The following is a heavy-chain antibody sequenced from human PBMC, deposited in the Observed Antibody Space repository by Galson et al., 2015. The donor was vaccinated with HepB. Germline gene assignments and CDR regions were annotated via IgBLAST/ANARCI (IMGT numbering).Heavy chain of an antibody. Sequence: SLRLSCAASGFTFSSYAMSWVRQAPGKGLEWVSAISGSGGSTYYADSVKGRFTISRDNSKNTLYLQMNSLRAEDTAVYYCAKEGRDIVVVPAAIRLIDSSPKKHYYYYMDVWGKGTTVTVSS. CDR1: GFTFSSYA. D-gene: IGHD2-2*01. CDR2: ISGSGGST. V-gene: IGHV3-23*01. J-gene: IGHJ6*03. CDR3: AKEGRDIVVVPAAIRLIDSSPKKHYYYYMDV.